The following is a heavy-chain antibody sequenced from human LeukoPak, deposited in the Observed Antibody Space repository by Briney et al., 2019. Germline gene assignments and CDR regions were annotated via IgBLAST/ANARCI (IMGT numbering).Heavy chain of an antibody. D-gene: IGHD6-13*01. V-gene: IGHV3-30*02. CDR2: VRLDGNNK. J-gene: IGHJ3*01. CDR3: AKVRLLLSSWDDVFEC. CDR1: GFKFASFG. Sequence: GGSLRLSCAASGFKFASFGMHWVRQAPGKGLEWVASVRLDGNNKYYADSVKGRFTIPRDNSKNTLYLQMDSLRREDTSIYHCAKVRLLLSSWDDVFECWGQGTMVTVSS.